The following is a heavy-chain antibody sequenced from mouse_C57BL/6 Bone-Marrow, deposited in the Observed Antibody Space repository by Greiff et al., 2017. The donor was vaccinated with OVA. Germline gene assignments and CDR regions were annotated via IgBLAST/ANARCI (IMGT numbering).Heavy chain of an antibody. J-gene: IGHJ3*01. D-gene: IGHD2-12*01. CDR2: ISSGGSYT. CDR3: ARHETTRFAY. V-gene: IGHV5-6*02. Sequence: DVKLVESGGDLVKPGGSLKLSCAASGFTFSSYGMSWVRQTPDKRLEWVATISSGGSYTYYPDSVKGRFTISRDNAKNTLYLQMSSLKSEDTAMYYCARHETTRFAYWGQGTLVTVSA. CDR1: GFTFSSYG.